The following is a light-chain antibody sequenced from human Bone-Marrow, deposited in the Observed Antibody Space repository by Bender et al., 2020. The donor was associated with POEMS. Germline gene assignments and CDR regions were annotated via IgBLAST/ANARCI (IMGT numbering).Light chain of an antibody. CDR3: QAWETYSEI. Sequence: SYEVTQPPSVSVSPGQTASITCSGDDLGDKYVAWYQQKPGQSPVLVIYQDTKRPSGIPERFSGSNSGNTATLTISGTQAMDEADYYCQAWETYSEIFGGGTKLTVL. CDR1: DLGDKY. V-gene: IGLV3-1*01. CDR2: QDT. J-gene: IGLJ2*01.